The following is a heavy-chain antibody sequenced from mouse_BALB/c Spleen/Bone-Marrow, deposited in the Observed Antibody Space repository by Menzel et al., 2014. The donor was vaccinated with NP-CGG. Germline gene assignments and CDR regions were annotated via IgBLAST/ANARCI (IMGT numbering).Heavy chain of an antibody. D-gene: IGHD1-1*01. CDR1: GYKFTSYV. J-gene: IGHJ2*01. CDR3: GRDYCRGSFDY. Sequence: VQLQQSGPELVKPGASVKMSCKASGYKFTSYVMLWVKQKPGQGLEWIGYINPYNDVTTYNEKFKGKASLTSDKSSSTAYMELSSLTSDDSAVYYCGRDYCRGSFDYWGQGTTLTVSS. CDR2: INPYNDVT. V-gene: IGHV1-14*01.